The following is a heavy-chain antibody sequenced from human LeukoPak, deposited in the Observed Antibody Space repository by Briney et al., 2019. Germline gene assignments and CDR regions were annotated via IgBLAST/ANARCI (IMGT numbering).Heavy chain of an antibody. Sequence: SGTLSLTCTVSGGSTSSYYWSWIRQPPGKGLEWIGYISYSGSTNYNPSLKSRVTISVDTSKSQFSLKLSSVTAADTAVYYCARGIRYSYVGPWGQGTLVTVSS. V-gene: IGHV4-59*01. CDR3: ARGIRYSYVGP. J-gene: IGHJ5*02. CDR1: GGSTSSYY. D-gene: IGHD5-18*01. CDR2: ISYSGST.